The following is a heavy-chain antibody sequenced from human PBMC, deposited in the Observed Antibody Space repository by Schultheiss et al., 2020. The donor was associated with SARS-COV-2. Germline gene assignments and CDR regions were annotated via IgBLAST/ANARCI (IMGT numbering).Heavy chain of an antibody. CDR1: GGTFSSYA. CDR2: IIPIFGTA. D-gene: IGHD5-18*01. J-gene: IGHJ4*02. CDR3: ARAVQLWPKSFDY. V-gene: IGHV1-69*13. Sequence: SVKVSCKASGGTFSSYAISWVRQAPGQGLEWMGGIIPIFGTANYAQKFQGRVTITADESTSTAYMELSRLRSDDTAVYYCARAVQLWPKSFDYWGQGTLVTVSS.